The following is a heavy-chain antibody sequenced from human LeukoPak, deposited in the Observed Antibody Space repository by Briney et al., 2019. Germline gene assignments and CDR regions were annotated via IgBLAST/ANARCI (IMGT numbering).Heavy chain of an antibody. D-gene: IGHD6-13*01. CDR2: ISAYNGNT. Sequence: GASVKVSCKASGYTFTSYGISWVRQAPGQGLEWMGWISAYNGNTNYAQKLQGRVTMTTDTSTSTAYMELRSLRSDDTAVYYCARVHRPGYIEENWFDPWGQGTLVTVSS. J-gene: IGHJ5*02. V-gene: IGHV1-18*01. CDR1: GYTFTSYG. CDR3: ARVHRPGYIEENWFDP.